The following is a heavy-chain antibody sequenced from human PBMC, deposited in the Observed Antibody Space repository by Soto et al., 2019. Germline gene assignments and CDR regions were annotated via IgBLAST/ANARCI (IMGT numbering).Heavy chain of an antibody. CDR2: ISSSSSYI. J-gene: IGHJ1*01. CDR1: GFTFSSYS. Sequence: GGSLRLSCAASGFTFSSYSMNWVRQAPGKGLEWVSSISSSSSYIYYADSVKGRFTISRDNAKNSLYLQMNSLRAEDTAVYYCVPVGSSGREYFQHWARAPWSPLL. D-gene: IGHD6-19*01. CDR3: VPVGSSGREYFQH. V-gene: IGHV3-21*01.